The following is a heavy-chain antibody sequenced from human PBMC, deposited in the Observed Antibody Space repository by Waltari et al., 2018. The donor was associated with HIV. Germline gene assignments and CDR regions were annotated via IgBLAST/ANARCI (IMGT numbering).Heavy chain of an antibody. CDR1: GFSFSSYA. V-gene: IGHV3-30*04. CDR3: AREYMSDWFGYYFDF. CDR2: ISYDGSKK. Sequence: QVQLAESGGGVVQPGRSLRLPCAASGFSFSSYAMPWVRQAPGKGLEWVAVISYDGSKKYYADSVKGRFTISRDNSKNTLYLQMNSLRTEDTAVYYCAREYMSDWFGYYFDFWGQGTLVTVSS. J-gene: IGHJ4*02. D-gene: IGHD3-9*01.